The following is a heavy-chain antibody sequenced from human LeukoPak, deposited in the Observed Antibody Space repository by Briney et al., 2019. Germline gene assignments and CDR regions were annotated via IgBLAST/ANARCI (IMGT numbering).Heavy chain of an antibody. V-gene: IGHV3-7*01. CDR1: GFTFRIYW. CDR3: ARVSGAYFYLYGPDFDY. Sequence: PGGSLRLSCAASGFTFRIYWMKWVRQAPGKGLEWVANIKKDGSESNYVDSVKGRFTISRDNAKNSLYLQMSSLRAEDTAVYYCARVSGAYFYLYGPDFDYWGRGTLVTVSS. D-gene: IGHD3-22*01. J-gene: IGHJ4*02. CDR2: IKKDGSES.